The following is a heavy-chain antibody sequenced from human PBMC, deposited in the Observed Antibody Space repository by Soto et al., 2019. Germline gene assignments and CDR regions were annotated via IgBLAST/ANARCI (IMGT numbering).Heavy chain of an antibody. D-gene: IGHD6-25*01. CDR1: GGSFSGYY. J-gene: IGHJ4*02. Sequence: PSETLSLTCAVYGGSFSGYYWSWIRQPPGKGLEWIGEINHSGSTNDNPSLKSRVTISVDTSKNQFSLKLSSVTAADTAVYYCARGAASYFDYWGQGTLVTVSS. CDR2: INHSGST. V-gene: IGHV4-34*01. CDR3: ARGAASYFDY.